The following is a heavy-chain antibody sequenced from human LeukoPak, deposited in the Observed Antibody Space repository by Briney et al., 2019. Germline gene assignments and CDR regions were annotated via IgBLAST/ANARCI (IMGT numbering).Heavy chain of an antibody. J-gene: IGHJ5*02. D-gene: IGHD3-10*01. V-gene: IGHV4-4*07. CDR1: GGSISSYY. CDR3: ARNSMVRGLGWFDP. Sequence: SETLSLTCTVSGGSISSYYWSWIRQPAGKGLEWIGRIYTSGSTNYNPSLKSRVTMSVDTSKNQFSLKLSSVTAADTAVYYCARNSMVRGLGWFDPWGQGTLVTVSS. CDR2: IYTSGST.